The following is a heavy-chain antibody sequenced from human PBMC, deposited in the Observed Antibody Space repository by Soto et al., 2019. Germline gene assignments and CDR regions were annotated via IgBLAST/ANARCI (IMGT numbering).Heavy chain of an antibody. CDR2: IYHSGST. CDR3: GRGDYANAFDI. Sequence: SETLSLTCAVSGGSISSGGYSWNWIRQPPGKGLEWIGNIYHSGSTYYNASLKSRVTISVDRSKNQFSLKLSSVTAADTAVYYCGRGDYANAFDIWGQRTTVTVSS. CDR1: GGSISSGGYS. J-gene: IGHJ3*02. V-gene: IGHV4-30-2*01. D-gene: IGHD4-17*01.